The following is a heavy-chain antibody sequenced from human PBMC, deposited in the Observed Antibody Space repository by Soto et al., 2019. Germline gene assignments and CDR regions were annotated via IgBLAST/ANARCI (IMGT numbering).Heavy chain of an antibody. CDR1: GDSISDFY. CDR2: AYNTETT. J-gene: IGHJ4*02. CDR3: ARAPMVLSRSYFDS. V-gene: IGHV4-59*01. Sequence: SETLSLTCNVSGDSISDFYWSWFRQPPGKGLEWIGYAYNTETTNYNPSLRSRATISVDTSMNHLSLSLRSVTAADTAVYYCARAPMVLSRSYFDSWGQGTPVTVSS. D-gene: IGHD2-8*01.